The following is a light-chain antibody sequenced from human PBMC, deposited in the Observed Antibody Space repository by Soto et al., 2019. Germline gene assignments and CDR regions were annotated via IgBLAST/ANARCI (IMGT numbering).Light chain of an antibody. CDR2: DAF. CDR1: QTVSSD. J-gene: IGKJ4*01. V-gene: IGKV3-11*01. CDR3: QHRSNWPLT. Sequence: EIVLTQSPDTLSLSPGERATLSCRASQTVSSDYLVWYQQKPGQAPRLIYDAFNRATGIPARFSGSGSGTDFTLTISNPEPEDFAVYYCQHRSNWPLTFGGGTKVDIK.